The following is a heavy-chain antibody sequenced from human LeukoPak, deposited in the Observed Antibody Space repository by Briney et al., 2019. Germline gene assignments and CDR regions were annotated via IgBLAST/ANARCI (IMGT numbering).Heavy chain of an antibody. D-gene: IGHD3-22*01. J-gene: IGHJ4*02. Sequence: GGSLRLSCAASGFTFRDYYMSWIRPAPGKGLEGVSYISSSCSNIYYADSVKGRLTISRDNAKNSLYLQMNSLRAEDTAVYCCARDKYYYDSSGLWGYWGQGTLVTVSS. CDR1: GFTFRDYY. CDR3: ARDKYYYDSSGLWGY. CDR2: ISSSCSNI. V-gene: IGHV3-11*04.